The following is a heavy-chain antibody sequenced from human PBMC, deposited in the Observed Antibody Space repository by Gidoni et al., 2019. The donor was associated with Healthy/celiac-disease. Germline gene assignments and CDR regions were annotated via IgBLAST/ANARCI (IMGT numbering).Heavy chain of an antibody. D-gene: IGHD3-16*01. CDR3: AKEGGGTPYFDY. Sequence: QVEPVASGGGVVQPGTFLIRLCASSGSTFSSYGKHWVRQAPGKGLEWIAVVSYDGSNKYYAGSVKGRFTISRDNSKNTLYLQMNSLRAGDTAVYYCAKEGGGTPYFDYWGQGTLVTVSS. CDR1: GSTFSSYG. V-gene: IGHV3-30*18. CDR2: VSYDGSNK. J-gene: IGHJ4*02.